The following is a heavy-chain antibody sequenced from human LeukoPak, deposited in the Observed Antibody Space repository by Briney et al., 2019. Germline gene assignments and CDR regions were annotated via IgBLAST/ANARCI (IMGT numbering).Heavy chain of an antibody. J-gene: IGHJ3*02. CDR1: GGSISSYY. CDR3: ARVAGAYAFDI. V-gene: IGHV4-59*01. Sequence: SETLSLTCTVSGGSISSYYRSWIRQPPGKGLEWIGYIYYSGSTNYNPSLKSRVTISVDTSKNQFSLKLSSVTAADTAVYYCARVAGAYAFDIWGQGTMVTVSS. CDR2: IYYSGST. D-gene: IGHD4/OR15-4a*01.